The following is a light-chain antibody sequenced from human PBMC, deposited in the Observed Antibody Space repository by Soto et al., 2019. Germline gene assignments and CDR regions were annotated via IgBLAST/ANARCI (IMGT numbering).Light chain of an antibody. V-gene: IGKV1-5*01. CDR1: QSISDW. CDR3: QEYKSAT. CDR2: DAS. Sequence: DIQMTQSPSTLSASVGDRVTITCRASQSISDWLAWYQQKPGKAPNLLIYDASTLQSGVPSRFSGSGSGTEFTLTISRLQPDDFATYYCQEYKSATFGQGTKLEIE. J-gene: IGKJ2*01.